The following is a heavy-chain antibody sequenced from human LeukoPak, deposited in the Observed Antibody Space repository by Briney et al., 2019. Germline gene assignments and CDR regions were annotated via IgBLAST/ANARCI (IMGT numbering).Heavy chain of an antibody. CDR3: AKDVSMHGSEYRWYFDL. CDR1: GGSVGSYY. CDR2: MFISGST. V-gene: IGHV4-4*07. D-gene: IGHD1-26*01. Sequence: PSETLSLTCTVSGGSVGSYYWSWIRQPAGKGLEWIGRMFISGSTYYNPSLKNRVTMSVDTSKNQFSLKLSSVTAADTAVYYCAKDVSMHGSEYRWYFDLWGRGTLVTVSS. J-gene: IGHJ2*01.